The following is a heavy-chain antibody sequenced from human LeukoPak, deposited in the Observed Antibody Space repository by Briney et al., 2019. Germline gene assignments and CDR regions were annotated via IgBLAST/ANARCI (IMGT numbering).Heavy chain of an antibody. CDR3: ARVKDHRGIAVAGSDY. J-gene: IGHJ4*02. Sequence: GRSLRLSCAASGFTFSSYGMHWVRQAPGKGLEWVAVISYDGSNKYYADSVKGRFTISRDNSKNTLYLRMNSLRAEDTAVYYCARVKDHRGIAVAGSDYWGQGTLVTVSS. D-gene: IGHD6-13*01. V-gene: IGHV3-30*03. CDR1: GFTFSSYG. CDR2: ISYDGSNK.